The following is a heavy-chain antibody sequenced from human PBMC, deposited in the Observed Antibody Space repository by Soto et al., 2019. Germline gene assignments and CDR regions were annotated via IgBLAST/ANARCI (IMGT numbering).Heavy chain of an antibody. CDR2: INAGSGYT. V-gene: IGHV1-3*01. J-gene: IGHJ6*02. D-gene: IGHD3-3*02. Sequence: QVQLVQSGAEVQKPGASVKISCEASGYTFTNFSIHWVRQAPGQRLEWMGWINAGSGYTKYSRRFQDRLIITRDRYASTAYMELSILRSEDTAMFYCARGRGVIRNYYGMDVWGQGTTVTVSS. CDR3: ARGRGVIRNYYGMDV. CDR1: GYTFTNFS.